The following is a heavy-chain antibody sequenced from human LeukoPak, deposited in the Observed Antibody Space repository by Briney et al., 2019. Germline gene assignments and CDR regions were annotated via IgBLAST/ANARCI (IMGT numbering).Heavy chain of an antibody. D-gene: IGHD1-26*01. V-gene: IGHV1-2*02. CDR1: GYTFTGYY. CDR2: INPNSGGT. Sequence: GASVKVSCKASGYTFTGYYMHWVRQAPGQGLEWMGWINPNSGGTNYAQKFQGRVTMTRDTSISTAYMELSRLRSDDTAVYYCARTEREPRGYYYYYYGMDVWGQGTTVTVSS. CDR3: ARTEREPRGYYYYYYGMDV. J-gene: IGHJ6*02.